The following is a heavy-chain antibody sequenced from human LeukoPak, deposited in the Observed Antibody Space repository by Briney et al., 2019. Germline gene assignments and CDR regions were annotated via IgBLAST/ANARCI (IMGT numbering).Heavy chain of an antibody. CDR2: IYTSGST. J-gene: IGHJ4*02. CDR1: GGSFSSYY. Sequence: ETLSLTCAVYGGSFSSYYWSWIRQPAGKGLEWIGRIYTSGSTNYNPSLKSRVTMSVDTSKNQFSLKLSSVTAADTAVYYCARDIVVVPAAISGAPGDYWGQGTLVTVPS. D-gene: IGHD2-2*02. CDR3: ARDIVVVPAAISGAPGDY. V-gene: IGHV4-4*07.